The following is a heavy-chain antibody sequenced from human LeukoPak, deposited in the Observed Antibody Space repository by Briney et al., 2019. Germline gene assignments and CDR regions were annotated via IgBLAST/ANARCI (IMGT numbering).Heavy chain of an antibody. D-gene: IGHD3-9*01. CDR3: ARVAERTWLPYDAAFDI. V-gene: IGHV4-30-2*01. CDR1: GGSISSGGYY. CDR2: IYHSGST. Sequence: SETLSLTCTVSGGSISSGGYYWSWIRQPPGKGLEWIGYIYHSGSTYYNPSLKSRVTISVDRSKNHFSLNLTSVTAADTAMYFCARVAERTWLPYDAAFDIWGLGTMVTVSS. J-gene: IGHJ3*02.